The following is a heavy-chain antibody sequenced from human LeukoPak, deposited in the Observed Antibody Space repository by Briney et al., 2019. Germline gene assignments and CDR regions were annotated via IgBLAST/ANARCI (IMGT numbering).Heavy chain of an antibody. J-gene: IGHJ4*02. Sequence: ASVKVSCKVSGYTLTELSMHWVRQAPGKGLEWMGGFDPEDGETIYAQKFQGRVTMTEDTPTDTAYMELSSLRSEDTAVYYCATVPVAGENQDYWGQGTLVTVSS. CDR1: GYTLTELS. D-gene: IGHD6-19*01. CDR2: FDPEDGET. V-gene: IGHV1-24*01. CDR3: ATVPVAGENQDY.